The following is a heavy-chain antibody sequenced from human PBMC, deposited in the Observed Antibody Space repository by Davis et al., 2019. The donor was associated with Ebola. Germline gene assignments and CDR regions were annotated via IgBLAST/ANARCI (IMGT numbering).Heavy chain of an antibody. Sequence: GGSLRLSCAASGFTFDDYAMHWVRQAPGKGLEWVSGISWNSGSIGYADSVKGRFTISRDNAKNTLYLQMNSLRAEDTAVYYCARVKIGYSLRWFDPWGQGTLVTVSS. J-gene: IGHJ5*02. CDR1: GFTFDDYA. CDR2: ISWNSGSI. CDR3: ARVKIGYSLRWFDP. D-gene: IGHD5-18*01. V-gene: IGHV3-9*01.